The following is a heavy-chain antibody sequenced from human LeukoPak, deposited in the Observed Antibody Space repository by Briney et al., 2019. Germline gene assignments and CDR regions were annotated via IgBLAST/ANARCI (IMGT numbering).Heavy chain of an antibody. CDR2: TYYRSKWYN. Sequence: SQTLSLTCAISGDSVSINSAAWNWIRQSPSRGLEWLGRTYYRSKWYNDYAVSVKSRITINPDTSKNQFSLQLNSVTPEDTAVYYCARARGDTIYYYYYMDVWGKGTTVTVSS. J-gene: IGHJ6*03. CDR3: ARARGDTIYYYYYMDV. D-gene: IGHD4-17*01. CDR1: GDSVSINSAA. V-gene: IGHV6-1*01.